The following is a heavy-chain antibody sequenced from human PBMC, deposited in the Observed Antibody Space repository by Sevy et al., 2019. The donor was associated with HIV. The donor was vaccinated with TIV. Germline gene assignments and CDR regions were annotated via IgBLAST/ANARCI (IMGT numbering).Heavy chain of an antibody. CDR3: AKEWTQLSDWYGELDY. D-gene: IGHD6-19*01. Sequence: GGSLRLSCAASGFTFSNYAMSWVRQAPGKGLERVSSIRISGGNTYYADSVKGRFTISRDNSKNTLYLQMNSLRAEDTAVYYCAKEWTQLSDWYGELDYWGQGSLVTVSS. CDR2: IRISGGNT. CDR1: GFTFSNYA. J-gene: IGHJ4*02. V-gene: IGHV3-23*01.